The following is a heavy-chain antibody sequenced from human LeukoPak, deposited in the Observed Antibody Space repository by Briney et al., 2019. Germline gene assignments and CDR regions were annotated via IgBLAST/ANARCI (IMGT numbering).Heavy chain of an antibody. D-gene: IGHD2-2*01. Sequence: ASVKVSCKASAYTFTGYYMHWVRQAPGQGLEWMGWINPNSGGTNYAQKFQGRVTMTRDTSISTAYMELSRLRSDDTAVYYCARSGQEIRVDRWFDPWGQGTLVTVSS. CDR1: AYTFTGYY. V-gene: IGHV1-2*02. CDR3: ARSGQEIRVDRWFDP. CDR2: INPNSGGT. J-gene: IGHJ5*02.